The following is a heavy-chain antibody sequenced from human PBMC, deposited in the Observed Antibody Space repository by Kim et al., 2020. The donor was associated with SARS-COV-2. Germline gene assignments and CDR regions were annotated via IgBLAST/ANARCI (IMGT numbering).Heavy chain of an antibody. D-gene: IGHD3-22*01. V-gene: IGHV3-74*03. CDR3: ARVGDYDRSGYY. Sequence: GGSLRLSCAASGFTFSTSWMHWVRQAPGKGLAWVSRIRSHGGDITYADSVKGRFTISRDNAKNTLYLQMNGLRTEDTAVYYCARVGDYDRSGYY. J-gene: IGHJ6*01. CDR1: GFTFSTSW. CDR2: IRSHGGDI.